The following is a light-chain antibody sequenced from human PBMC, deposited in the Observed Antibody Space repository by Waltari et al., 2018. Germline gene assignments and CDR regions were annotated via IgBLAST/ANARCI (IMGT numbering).Light chain of an antibody. CDR1: QSLLYSSDNRNY. CDR3: QQYHSVPPT. V-gene: IGKV4-1*01. CDR2: WAS. Sequence: DIVLTQSPDSLALSLCERATSNCKSSQSLLYSSDNRNYLAWYQQKPGQPPKLLIYWASIRESGVPDRFSGSESGTSFTLTISSLQAEDVAVYYCQQYHSVPPTFGQGTKVQIK. J-gene: IGKJ1*01.